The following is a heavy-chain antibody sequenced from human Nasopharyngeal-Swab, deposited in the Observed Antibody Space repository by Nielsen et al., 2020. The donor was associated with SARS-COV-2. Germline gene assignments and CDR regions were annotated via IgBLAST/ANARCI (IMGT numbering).Heavy chain of an antibody. CDR1: GGSFSGYY. CDR2: INHSGST. Sequence: ESLKISCAVYGGSFSGYYWSWIRQPPGKGLEWIGEINHSGSTNYNPSLKSRVTISVDTSKNQFSLKLSSVTAADTAVYYCARWSVAQTPQPYGMDVWGQGTTVTVSS. CDR3: ARWSVAQTPQPYGMDV. J-gene: IGHJ6*02. V-gene: IGHV4-34*01. D-gene: IGHD6-19*01.